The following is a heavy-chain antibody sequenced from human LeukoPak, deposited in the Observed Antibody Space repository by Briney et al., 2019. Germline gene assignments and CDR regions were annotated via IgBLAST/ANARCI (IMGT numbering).Heavy chain of an antibody. J-gene: IGHJ6*04. V-gene: IGHV4-59*07. CDR1: NGSISSYF. CDR3: ARVPWLTMVRGAHALDV. Sequence: SDTLSLTCTVSNGSISSYFGICIRQPPGKGLESIGYIYYPGSTNYNPSLNSQVTISVDTSKNQFSLKLSSVTAAATAVYYCARVPWLTMVRGAHALDVWGTGTTVIVSS. D-gene: IGHD3-10*01. CDR2: IYYPGST.